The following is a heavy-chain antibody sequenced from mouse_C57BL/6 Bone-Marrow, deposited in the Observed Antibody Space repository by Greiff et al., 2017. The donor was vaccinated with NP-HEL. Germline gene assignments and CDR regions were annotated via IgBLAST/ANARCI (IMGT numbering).Heavy chain of an antibody. CDR2: ISSGGSYT. Sequence: DVQLVESGGDLVKPGGSLKLSCAASGFTFSSYGMSWVRQTPDKRLEWVATISSGGSYTSYPDSVKGRFTISRDNAKNTLYLQMSSRKSEDTAMYYCARHPVFTFDYWGQGTTRTVSS. D-gene: IGHD2-12*01. J-gene: IGHJ2*01. CDR1: GFTFSSYG. V-gene: IGHV5-6*01. CDR3: ARHPVFTFDY.